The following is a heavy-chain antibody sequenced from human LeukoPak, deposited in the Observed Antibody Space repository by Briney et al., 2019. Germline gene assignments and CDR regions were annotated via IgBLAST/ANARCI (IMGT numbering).Heavy chain of an antibody. CDR1: GFTFSTYD. Sequence: GGSLRLSCTASGFTFSTYDMNWVRQAPGKGLEWVSAISGSGGSTYYADSVKGRFTISRDNSKNTLYLQMNSLRAEDTAVYYCARDEVTTGLDYWGQGTLVTVSS. V-gene: IGHV3-23*01. J-gene: IGHJ4*02. CDR2: ISGSGGST. CDR3: ARDEVTTGLDY. D-gene: IGHD4-11*01.